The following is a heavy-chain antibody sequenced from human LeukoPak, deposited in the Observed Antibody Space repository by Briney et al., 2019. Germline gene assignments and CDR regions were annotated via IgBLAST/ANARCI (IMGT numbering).Heavy chain of an antibody. J-gene: IGHJ4*02. CDR2: ISSSSSTI. V-gene: IGHV3-48*01. CDR3: ARSPTYYYDSSGYYYFDY. Sequence: GGSLRLSCAASGFTFSSYSMNWVRQAPGKGLEWVSYISSSSSTIYYADSVKGRFTISRDNAKNSPYLQMNSLRAEDTAVYYCARSPTYYYDSSGYYYFDYWGQGTLVTVSS. CDR1: GFTFSSYS. D-gene: IGHD3-22*01.